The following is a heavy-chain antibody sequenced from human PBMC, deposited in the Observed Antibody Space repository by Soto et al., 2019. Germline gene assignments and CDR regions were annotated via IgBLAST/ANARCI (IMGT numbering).Heavy chain of an antibody. D-gene: IGHD4-4*01. V-gene: IGHV3-9*01. CDR1: GFTFDDYA. CDR2: ISWNGGNI. Sequence: EVQLVESGGGLVQSGRSLRLSCAASGFTFDDYAMHWVRQVPGKGLEWVSSISWNGGNIVYADSVKGRFIISRDNAKNSLYLQSNTLRADNTALYYCAKGNGYSNYYSIDYWGQGTLVTVSS. CDR3: AKGNGYSNYYSIDY. J-gene: IGHJ4*02.